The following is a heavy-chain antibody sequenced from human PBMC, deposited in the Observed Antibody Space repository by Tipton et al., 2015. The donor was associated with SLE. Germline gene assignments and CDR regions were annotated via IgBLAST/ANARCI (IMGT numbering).Heavy chain of an antibody. J-gene: IGHJ4*02. CDR3: ARRDGDYNFWSGYSNPFFDF. V-gene: IGHV3-7*01. Sequence: SLRLSCAASGFTFSNFWMTWVRQAPGKGLEWVANINQDGSERYYVGSVKGRFTISRNNAKNSLYLQMNSLRAEDTAVYYCARRDGDYNFWSGYSNPFFDFWGQGTLVTVSS. CDR1: GFTFSNFW. CDR2: INQDGSER. D-gene: IGHD3-3*01.